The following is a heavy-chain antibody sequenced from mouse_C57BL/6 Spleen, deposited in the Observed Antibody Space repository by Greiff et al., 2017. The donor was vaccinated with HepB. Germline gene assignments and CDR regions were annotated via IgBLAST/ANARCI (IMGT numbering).Heavy chain of an antibody. D-gene: IGHD4-1*01. V-gene: IGHV1-42*01. CDR1: GYSFTGYY. CDR3: AKLGRGFAY. CDR2: INPNTGGT. Sequence: VQLQQSGPELVKPGASVKISCKASGYSFTGYYMNWVKQSPEKSLEWIGEINPNTGGTTYNQKFKAKATLTVDTSSSTAYMQLKSLTSEDSAVYYCAKLGRGFAYWGQGTLVTVSA. J-gene: IGHJ3*01.